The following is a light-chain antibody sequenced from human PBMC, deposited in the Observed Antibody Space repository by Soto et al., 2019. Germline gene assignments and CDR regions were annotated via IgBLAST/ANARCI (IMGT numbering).Light chain of an antibody. CDR1: SSDVGGYNF. J-gene: IGLJ1*01. CDR3: SSYTSSSPYV. CDR2: AVS. Sequence: QSALTQPASVSGSPGQSITISCSGDSSDVGGYNFVSWYQQHPGKAPKLMIYAVSHRPSGVSDRFSGSKSGNTASLTISGLQAEDEADYYCSSYTSSSPYVFGTGTKLTVL. V-gene: IGLV2-14*01.